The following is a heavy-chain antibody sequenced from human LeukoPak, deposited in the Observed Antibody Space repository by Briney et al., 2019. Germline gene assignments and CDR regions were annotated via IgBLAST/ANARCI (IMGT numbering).Heavy chain of an antibody. CDR2: IYYSGST. D-gene: IGHD3-3*01. Sequence: SETLSLTCSVSGGSISSSSHYWDWIRQPPGEGLEWIGSIYYSGSTYYNPSLKSRVTISVDTSKNQFSLKLSSVTAADTAVYHCARGSLEWLRFDYWGQGTLVTVSS. J-gene: IGHJ4*02. V-gene: IGHV4-39*07. CDR3: ARGSLEWLRFDY. CDR1: GGSISSSSHY.